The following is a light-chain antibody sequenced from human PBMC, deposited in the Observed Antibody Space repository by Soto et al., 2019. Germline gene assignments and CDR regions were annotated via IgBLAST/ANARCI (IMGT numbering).Light chain of an antibody. Sequence: QSVLTQPPSVSGAPGQRVTISCTGSSSNIGAGYDVHWYQQLPGTAPKLLIYGNNNRPSGVPDRFSGSKSATSDSLAITGLQAEDEADYYCQSYDSSLSGWVSGGGTKLTVL. CDR3: QSYDSSLSGWV. V-gene: IGLV1-40*01. CDR2: GNN. CDR1: SSNIGAGYD. J-gene: IGLJ3*02.